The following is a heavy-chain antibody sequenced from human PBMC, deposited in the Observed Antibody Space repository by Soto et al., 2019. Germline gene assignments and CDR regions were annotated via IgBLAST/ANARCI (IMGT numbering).Heavy chain of an antibody. V-gene: IGHV4-30-4*01. D-gene: IGHD1-26*01. CDR2: IYFSGCT. CDR1: GGSISSGNFY. Sequence: VQLQESGPGLVRPSETLSLTCTVSGGSISSGNFYWSWIRQPPGKGLEWIGYIYFSGCTSYSPSLKSRLTISLNTSNHQFSLQLTSVTAADTAVYYCAHDSHGGNTYFDLWGQGALVNVSS. CDR3: AHDSHGGNTYFDL. J-gene: IGHJ4*02.